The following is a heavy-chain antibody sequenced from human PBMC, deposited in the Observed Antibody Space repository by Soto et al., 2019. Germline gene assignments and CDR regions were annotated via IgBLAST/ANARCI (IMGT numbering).Heavy chain of an antibody. D-gene: IGHD5-12*01. CDR2: IIPIFGTA. CDR3: ARPRERRWLQSPLFDY. CDR1: GGTFSSYA. Sequence: GASVKVSCKASGGTFSSYAISWVRQAPGQGLEWMGGIIPIFGTANYAQKFQGRVTITADESTSTAYMELSSLRSEDTAVYYCARPRERRWLQSPLFDYWGQGTLVTVSS. V-gene: IGHV1-69*13. J-gene: IGHJ4*02.